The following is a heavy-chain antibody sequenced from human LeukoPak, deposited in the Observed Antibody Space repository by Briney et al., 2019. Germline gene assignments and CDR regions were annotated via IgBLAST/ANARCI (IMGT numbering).Heavy chain of an antibody. V-gene: IGHV3-23*01. CDR1: GITLSNYG. J-gene: IGHJ4*02. Sequence: GGSLRLSCAVSGITLSNYGMSWVRQAPVKGLEWVAGISDSGGSTNYADSVKGRFTISRDNPKNTLYLQMNSLRAEDTAVYFCAKRGVVIRVILVGFHKEAYYFESWGQGALVTVSS. CDR3: AKRGVVIRVILVGFHKEAYYFES. CDR2: ISDSGGST. D-gene: IGHD3/OR15-3a*01.